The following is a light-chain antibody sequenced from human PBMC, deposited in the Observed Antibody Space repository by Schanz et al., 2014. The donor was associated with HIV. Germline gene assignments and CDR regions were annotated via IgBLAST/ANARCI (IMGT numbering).Light chain of an antibody. Sequence: EIVLTQSPGTLSLSPGDRATLSCRASQSISTTYLAWYQQKPGQAPRLLIYGASHRATGIPDRFSGSGSGTDFTLTISRLEPEDFAVYYCQQYGSSQWTFGQGTKVEIK. CDR3: QQYGSSQWT. CDR2: GAS. J-gene: IGKJ1*01. V-gene: IGKV3-20*01. CDR1: QSISTTY.